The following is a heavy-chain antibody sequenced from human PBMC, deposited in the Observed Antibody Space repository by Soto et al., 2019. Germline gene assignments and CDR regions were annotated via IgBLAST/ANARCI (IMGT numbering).Heavy chain of an antibody. Sequence: SETLSLTCTVSGGSISSSSYYWGWIRQPPGKGLEWIGSIYYSGSTYYNPSLKSRVTISVDTSKNQFSLKLSSVTAADTAVYYCACIFSGGYGYGFYYYGMDVWGQGTTVTVTS. J-gene: IGHJ6*02. CDR3: ACIFSGGYGYGFYYYGMDV. V-gene: IGHV4-39*01. D-gene: IGHD5-18*01. CDR2: IYYSGST. CDR1: GGSISSSSYY.